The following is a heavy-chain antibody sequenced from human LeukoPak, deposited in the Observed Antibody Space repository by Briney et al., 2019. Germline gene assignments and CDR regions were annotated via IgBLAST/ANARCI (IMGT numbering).Heavy chain of an antibody. CDR3: ARDPRMSVARYFDY. Sequence: GGSLRLSCAASGFTFSNYPMNWVRQSPGKGLEWVSSISSSSSYIYYADSVKGRFTISRDNAKNSLYLLMNSLRAEDTAVYYCARDPRMSVARYFDYWGQGTLVTVSS. CDR2: ISSSSSYI. J-gene: IGHJ4*02. D-gene: IGHD6-19*01. V-gene: IGHV3-21*01. CDR1: GFTFSNYP.